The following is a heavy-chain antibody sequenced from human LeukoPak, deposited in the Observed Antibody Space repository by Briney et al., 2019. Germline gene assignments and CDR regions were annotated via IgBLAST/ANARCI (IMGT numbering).Heavy chain of an antibody. D-gene: IGHD5-12*01. V-gene: IGHV3-48*03. J-gene: IGHJ4*02. CDR2: ISSSGSTI. Sequence: GGSLRLSCAASGFTFSSYEMNWVRQAPGKGLEWVSYISSSGSTIYYADSVKGRFTISRDNAKNSLYLQMNSLRAEDTAVYYCAREESGYVEELDYWGQGTLVTVSS. CDR1: GFTFSSYE. CDR3: AREESGYVEELDY.